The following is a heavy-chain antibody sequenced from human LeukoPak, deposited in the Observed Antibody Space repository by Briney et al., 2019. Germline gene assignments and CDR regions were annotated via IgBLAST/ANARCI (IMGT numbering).Heavy chain of an antibody. CDR1: GFTFSSYS. J-gene: IGHJ3*02. D-gene: IGHD3-9*01. V-gene: IGHV3-21*01. CDR2: ISSSSSYI. CDR3: ARDYYDILTGYGGAFDI. Sequence: GGSLRLSCAASGFTFSSYSMNWVRQAPGKGLEWVSSISSSSSYIYYADSVKGRFTISRDNAKNSLYLQMNSLRAEDTAVYYCARDYYDILTGYGGAFDIWGQGTMVTVSS.